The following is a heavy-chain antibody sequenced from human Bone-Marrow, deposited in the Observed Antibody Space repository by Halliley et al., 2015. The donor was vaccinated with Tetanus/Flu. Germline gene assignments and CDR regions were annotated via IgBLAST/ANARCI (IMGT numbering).Heavy chain of an antibody. Sequence: GLEVIGEIDQSGTTNPNPSLKGRLIISLDKPENQFSLGLSFVTAADTAVYYCARVGGNYVFDYWGQGTLVTVSS. D-gene: IGHD3-16*01. CDR2: IDQSGTT. J-gene: IGHJ4*02. V-gene: IGHV4-4*02. CDR3: ARVGGNYVFDY.